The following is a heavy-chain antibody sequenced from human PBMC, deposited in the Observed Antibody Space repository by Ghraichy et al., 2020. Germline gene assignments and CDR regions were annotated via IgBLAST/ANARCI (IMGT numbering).Heavy chain of an antibody. D-gene: IGHD2-2*01. CDR2: IKQDGSEK. V-gene: IGHV3-7*03. Sequence: GGSLRLSCAASGFTFSSYYMSWVLQAPGKGLEWVNNIKQDGSEKYYVDSVKGRFTISRDNAKNSLYLQMNSLRDEDTAVYYCAKVGYCSSPSCPFLDYWGQGTLVTVSS. CDR1: GFTFSSYY. J-gene: IGHJ4*02. CDR3: AKVGYCSSPSCPFLDY.